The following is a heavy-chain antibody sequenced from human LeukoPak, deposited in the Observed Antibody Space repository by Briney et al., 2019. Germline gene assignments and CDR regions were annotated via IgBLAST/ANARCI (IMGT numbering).Heavy chain of an antibody. Sequence: GGSLRLSCLGSGFTFTTAWMSWVRQAPGKGLEWVAFIRYDGSNKYYADSVKGRFTISRDNSKNTLYLQMNSLRAEDTAVYYCASGPIVGATSIDYWGQGTLVTVSS. J-gene: IGHJ4*02. D-gene: IGHD1-26*01. CDR3: ASGPIVGATSIDY. V-gene: IGHV3-30*02. CDR2: IRYDGSNK. CDR1: GFTFTTAW.